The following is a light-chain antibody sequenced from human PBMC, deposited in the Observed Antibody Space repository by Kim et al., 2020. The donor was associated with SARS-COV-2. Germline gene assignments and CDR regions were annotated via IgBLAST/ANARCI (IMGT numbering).Light chain of an antibody. CDR1: SSNIGSNT. J-gene: IGLJ3*02. Sequence: PGERVTISCSGSSSNIGSNTVSWYQQLPGTAPKLLINSNNQRPSGVPDRFAGSKSGTSASLAISGLQSEDEADYYCAAWDDSLKRVFGGGTKLTVL. CDR3: AAWDDSLKRV. V-gene: IGLV1-44*01. CDR2: SNN.